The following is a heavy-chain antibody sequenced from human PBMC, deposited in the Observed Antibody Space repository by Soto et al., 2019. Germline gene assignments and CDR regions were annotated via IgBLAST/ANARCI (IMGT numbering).Heavy chain of an antibody. J-gene: IGHJ4*02. CDR3: ARQYSTSPSFDY. Sequence: QLQLQESGPGLVKPSETLSLTCTVSGGSLRSTNYYWGWIRQPPGKGLEWIGSIYSSGRTYYSPSLERRVTISVDTSKNQFSLKVSSVLAADTAVYYCARQYSTSPSFDYWGQGNLVTVSS. CDR1: GGSLRSTNYY. V-gene: IGHV4-39*01. CDR2: IYSSGRT. D-gene: IGHD6-6*01.